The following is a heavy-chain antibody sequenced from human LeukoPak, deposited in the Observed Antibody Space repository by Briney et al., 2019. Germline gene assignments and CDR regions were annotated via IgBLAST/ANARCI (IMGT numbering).Heavy chain of an antibody. Sequence: PSETLSLTCAVYGGSFSGYYWSWIRQPPGKGLEWIGEINHSGSTNYNPSLKSRVTISVDTSKNQFSLKLSSVTAADMAVYYCARGGVASYYYYYMDVWGKGTTVTVSS. CDR1: GGSFSGYY. CDR2: INHSGST. J-gene: IGHJ6*03. D-gene: IGHD3-3*01. V-gene: IGHV4-34*01. CDR3: ARGGVASYYYYYMDV.